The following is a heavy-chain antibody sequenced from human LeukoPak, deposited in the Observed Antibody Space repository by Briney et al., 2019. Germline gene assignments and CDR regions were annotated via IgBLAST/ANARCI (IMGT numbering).Heavy chain of an antibody. CDR1: GYTFTSYG. J-gene: IGHJ5*02. CDR2: ISAYNGNT. CDR3: ARGHSGWYNWNDGSWFDP. D-gene: IGHD1-20*01. V-gene: IGHV1-18*01. Sequence: GASVKVSCKASGYTFTSYGISWVRQAPGQGLEWMGWISAYNGNTNYAQKLQGRVTMTTDTSTSTAYMELRSLRSDDTAVYYCARGHSGWYNWNDGSWFDPWGQGTLVTVSS.